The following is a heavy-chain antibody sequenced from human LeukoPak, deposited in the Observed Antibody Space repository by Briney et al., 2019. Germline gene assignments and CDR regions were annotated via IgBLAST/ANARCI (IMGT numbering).Heavy chain of an antibody. CDR2: IYYSGST. J-gene: IGHJ5*02. Sequence: SETLSLTCTVSGGSISSYYWSWIRQPPGKGLEWIGYIYYSGSTNYNPSLKSRVTISVDTSKNQFSLKLSSVTAADTAVYYCAREREANWFDPWGQGTLVTVSS. CDR3: AREREANWFDP. D-gene: IGHD5-24*01. V-gene: IGHV4-59*01. CDR1: GGSISSYY.